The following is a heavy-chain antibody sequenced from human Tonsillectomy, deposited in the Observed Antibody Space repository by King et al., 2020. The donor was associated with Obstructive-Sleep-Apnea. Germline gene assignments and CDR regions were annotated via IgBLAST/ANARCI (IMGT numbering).Heavy chain of an antibody. J-gene: IGHJ4*02. CDR1: GFIFSSYA. CDR2: ISYDGSNK. D-gene: IGHD5-24*01. CDR3: ATGSDGYNLGFPKFDY. Sequence: VQLVESGGGVVQPGRSLRLSCAASGFIFSSYAIHWVRQAPGKGLECVAVISYDGSNKDYADSVKGRLTISRDNSKNTLYLQMNSLRAEDTAVYYCATGSDGYNLGFPKFDYWGQGTLVIVSS. V-gene: IGHV3-30*04.